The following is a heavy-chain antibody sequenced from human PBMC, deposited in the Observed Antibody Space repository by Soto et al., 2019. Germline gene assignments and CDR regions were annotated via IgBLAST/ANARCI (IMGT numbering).Heavy chain of an antibody. D-gene: IGHD3-22*01. CDR2: IIPIFVTA. CDR1: GGTFSSYA. V-gene: IGHV1-69*01. CDR3: AREGSSDYYDSSGYQFDY. Sequence: QVQLVQSGAEVKKPGSSVKVSCKASGGTFSSYAISWVRQAPGQGLEWMGGIIPIFVTANYAQKFQGRVTITADESTSTAYMELSSLRSEDTAVYYCAREGSSDYYDSSGYQFDYWGQGTLVTVSS. J-gene: IGHJ4*02.